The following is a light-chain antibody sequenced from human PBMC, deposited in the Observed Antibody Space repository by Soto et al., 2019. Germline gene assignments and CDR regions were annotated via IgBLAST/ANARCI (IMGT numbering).Light chain of an antibody. CDR3: SSYTGGSTPVI. Sequence: QSALTQPASVSGSPGQSITISCAGSGGDVGNYDLLSWYQQIPGKAPKLMISEVTNRPSGVSNRFSGSKSGNTASLTISGLQADDEADYYCSSYTGGSTPVIFGGGTKLTVL. J-gene: IGLJ2*01. V-gene: IGLV2-14*02. CDR1: GGDVGNYDL. CDR2: EVT.